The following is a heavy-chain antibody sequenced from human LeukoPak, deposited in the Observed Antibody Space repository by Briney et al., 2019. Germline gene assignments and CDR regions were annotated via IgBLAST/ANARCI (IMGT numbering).Heavy chain of an antibody. Sequence: GASVKVSCQASGYTFTRYYMHWVRQAPGQGLEWMGGSNTNSGGTNYAQKLQGRVTMTRDTSISTAYMELSRLRSDDTAVYYCAIGRAMIVVVPLDYWGQGTLVTVSS. CDR3: AIGRAMIVVVPLDY. CDR2: SNTNSGGT. J-gene: IGHJ4*02. CDR1: GYTFTRYY. V-gene: IGHV1-2*02. D-gene: IGHD3-22*01.